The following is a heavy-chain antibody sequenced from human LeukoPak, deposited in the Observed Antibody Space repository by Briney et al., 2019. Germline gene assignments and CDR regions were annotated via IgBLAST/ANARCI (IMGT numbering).Heavy chain of an antibody. Sequence: SVKVSCKASGGTFSSYAISWVRQAPGHGLEWMGRIIPILGIANYAQKFQGRVTITADKSTSTAYMELSSLRSEDTAVYYCARASYYDSSGYYLGYNWFDPWGQGTLVTVSS. CDR3: ARASYYDSSGYYLGYNWFDP. J-gene: IGHJ5*02. CDR1: GGTFSSYA. CDR2: IIPILGIA. V-gene: IGHV1-69*04. D-gene: IGHD3-22*01.